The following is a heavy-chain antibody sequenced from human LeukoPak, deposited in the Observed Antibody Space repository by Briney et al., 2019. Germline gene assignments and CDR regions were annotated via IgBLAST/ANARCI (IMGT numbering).Heavy chain of an antibody. D-gene: IGHD3-22*01. V-gene: IGHV4-34*01. CDR3: ARNNGSGYYFRYYYYYGMDV. CDR2: INHSGST. J-gene: IGHJ6*02. Sequence: PSETLSLTCAVYGGSFSDYYWSWNRQPPGKGLEWIGEINHSGSTNYNPSLERRVTISVDTSKNQFSLKLSSVTAADTAVYYCARNNGSGYYFRYYYYYGMDVWGQGTTVIVSS. CDR1: GGSFSDYY.